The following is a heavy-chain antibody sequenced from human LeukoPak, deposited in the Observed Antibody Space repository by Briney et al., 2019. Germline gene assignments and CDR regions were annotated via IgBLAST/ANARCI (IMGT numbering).Heavy chain of an antibody. J-gene: IGHJ4*02. V-gene: IGHV3-21*04. CDR2: ISSSSSNI. D-gene: IGHD2-21*02. Sequence: PGGSLRLSCAASGFTFDDYAMNWVRQAPGKGLEWVSSISSSSSNIYYADSVKGRFTISRDNAKNSQYLQMNSLRVEDTALYYCARAQTYGDSRLLLDYWGQGTLVTVSS. CDR1: GFTFDDYA. CDR3: ARAQTYGDSRLLLDY.